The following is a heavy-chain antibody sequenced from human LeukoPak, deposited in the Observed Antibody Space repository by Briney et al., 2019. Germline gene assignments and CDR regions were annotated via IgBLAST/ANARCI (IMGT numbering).Heavy chain of an antibody. Sequence: PGGSLRLSCAASGFTFSNYPMRWVRQAPGKGLECVSAISGSGGSTYYPDSVKGRFTMSRDNSKNTLYLQMNSLRAEDTAVYYCARAGYYLSPYFFDYWGQGTLVTVSS. CDR1: GFTFSNYP. D-gene: IGHD3-3*01. CDR2: ISGSGGST. V-gene: IGHV3-23*01. J-gene: IGHJ4*02. CDR3: ARAGYYLSPYFFDY.